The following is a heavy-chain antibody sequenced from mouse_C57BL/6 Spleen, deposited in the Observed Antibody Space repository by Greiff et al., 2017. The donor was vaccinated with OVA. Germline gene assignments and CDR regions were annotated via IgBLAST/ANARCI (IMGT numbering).Heavy chain of an antibody. J-gene: IGHJ4*01. CDR1: GFNIQDYY. V-gene: IGHV14-2*01. D-gene: IGHD2-1*01. CDR2: IDPEDGET. CDR3: ARSDGNTFYYYAMDY. Sequence: EVQLQQSGAELVKPGASVKLSCTASGFNIQDYYMHWVKQRTEQGLEWIGRIDPEDGETKYAPKFQGKATITADTSSNTAYLQLSSLTSEDTAVYYCARSDGNTFYYYAMDYWGQGTSVTVSS.